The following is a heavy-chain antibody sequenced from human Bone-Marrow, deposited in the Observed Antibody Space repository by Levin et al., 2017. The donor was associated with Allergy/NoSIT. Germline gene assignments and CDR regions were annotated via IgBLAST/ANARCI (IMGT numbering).Heavy chain of an antibody. V-gene: IGHV4-59*01. CDR1: GGSISTYY. CDR2: VFYSGST. J-gene: IGHJ6*03. CDR3: ARDRGPYSSTWGLYDHYYFMDV. Sequence: SQTLSLPCSVSGGSISTYYWSWLRQPPGKGLEWIGYVFYSGSTNYNPSLKSRVTMSVDTSKNQFSLKLSSVTAADTAVYYCARDRGPYSSTWGLYDHYYFMDVWGKGTTVTVSS. D-gene: IGHD6-13*01.